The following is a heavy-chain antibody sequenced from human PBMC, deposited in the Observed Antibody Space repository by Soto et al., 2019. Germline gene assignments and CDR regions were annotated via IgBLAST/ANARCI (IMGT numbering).Heavy chain of an antibody. Sequence: SETLSLTCAFYGGSFSGYYWSRIRQPPGKGLEWLGDINPSGSTNYNPSLKSRVIMSVDTSKKQFSLNVTSVTAADTAVYYCARGARRRPPRDAFDIWGQGTMVTVSS. J-gene: IGHJ3*02. CDR1: GGSFSGYY. CDR3: ARGARRRPPRDAFDI. V-gene: IGHV4-34*01. CDR2: INPSGST.